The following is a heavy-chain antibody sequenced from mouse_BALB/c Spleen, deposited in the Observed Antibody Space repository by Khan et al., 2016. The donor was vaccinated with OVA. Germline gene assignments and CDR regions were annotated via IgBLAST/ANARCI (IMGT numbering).Heavy chain of an antibody. V-gene: IGHV2-9*02. J-gene: IGHJ2*01. CDR1: GFSLTSYG. Sequence: QVQLQQSGPGLVAPSQTLSLTCTVSGFSLTSYGVHWVRQPPGKGLEWLGVIWAGGSTNYNSALMYRLSIIKGNSKRQGLLKMNSLQTDDAAMYYCARLEDIWGQGTTLTVSS. CDR3: ARLEDI. D-gene: IGHD1-3*01. CDR2: IWAGGST.